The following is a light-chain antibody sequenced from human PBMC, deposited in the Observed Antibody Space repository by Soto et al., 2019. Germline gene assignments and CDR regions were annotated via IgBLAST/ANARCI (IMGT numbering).Light chain of an antibody. J-gene: IGKJ1*01. Sequence: EIVLTQSPGTLSLSLGERATLSCRASQSVSSSYLAWNQRKPGQAPRLLIYDASSRAAGIPDRFSGSGSGTDFTLTISRLEPDYFEVYYCQQYGSSPRTFGLCTMV. CDR3: QQYGSSPRT. CDR1: QSVSSSY. CDR2: DAS. V-gene: IGKV3-20*01.